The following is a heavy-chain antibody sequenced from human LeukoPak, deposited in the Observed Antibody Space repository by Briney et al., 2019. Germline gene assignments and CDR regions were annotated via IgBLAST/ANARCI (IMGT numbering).Heavy chain of an antibody. CDR3: ARRMVRGAFDY. CDR1: GYSISSGYY. CDR2: INHSGST. Sequence: SETLSLTCTVSGYSISSGYYWGWIRQPPGKGLEWIGEINHSGSTNYNPSLKSRVTISVDTSKNQFSLKLSSVTAADTAVYYCARRMVRGAFDYWGQGTLVTVSS. V-gene: IGHV4-38-2*02. J-gene: IGHJ4*02. D-gene: IGHD3-10*01.